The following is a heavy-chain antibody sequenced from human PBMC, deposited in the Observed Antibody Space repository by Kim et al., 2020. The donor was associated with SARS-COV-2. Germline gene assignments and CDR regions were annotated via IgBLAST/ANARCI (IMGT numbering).Heavy chain of an antibody. CDR2: INAGNGNT. V-gene: IGHV1-3*01. CDR3: ARDNTMVRGVYYYYGMDV. Sequence: ASVKVSCKASGYTFTSYAMHWVRQAPGQRLEWMGWINAGNGNTKYSQKFQGRVTITRDTSASTAYMELSSLRSEDTAVYYCARDNTMVRGVYYYYGMDVWGQGTTVTVSS. CDR1: GYTFTSYA. J-gene: IGHJ6*02. D-gene: IGHD3-10*01.